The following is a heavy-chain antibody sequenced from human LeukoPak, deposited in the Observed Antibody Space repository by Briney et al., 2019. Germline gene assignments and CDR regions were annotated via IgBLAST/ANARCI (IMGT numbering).Heavy chain of an antibody. J-gene: IGHJ4*02. CDR1: GFTVSSNY. V-gene: IGHV3-66*01. Sequence: GGSLRLSCAASGFTVSSNYMSWVRQAPGKGLEWVSVIYSGGSTYYADSVKGRFTISRDNSKNTLYLQMNGLRAEDTAVYYCARDLTIAVAGSGGNYWGQGTLVTVSS. CDR2: IYSGGST. CDR3: ARDLTIAVAGSGGNY. D-gene: IGHD6-19*01.